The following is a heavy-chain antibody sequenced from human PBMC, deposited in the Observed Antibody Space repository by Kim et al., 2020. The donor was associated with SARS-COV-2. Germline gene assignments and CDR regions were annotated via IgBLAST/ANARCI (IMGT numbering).Heavy chain of an antibody. Sequence: SLRLSCAASGFTFSSYAMSWVRQAPGKGLEWVSAISGSGGSTYYADSVKGRFTISRDNSKNTLYLQMNSLRAEDTAVYYCAKGSYYYDSSGYYGGVAFDIWGQGTMVTVSS. CDR3: AKGSYYYDSSGYYGGVAFDI. CDR1: GFTFSSYA. V-gene: IGHV3-23*01. J-gene: IGHJ3*02. CDR2: ISGSGGST. D-gene: IGHD3-22*01.